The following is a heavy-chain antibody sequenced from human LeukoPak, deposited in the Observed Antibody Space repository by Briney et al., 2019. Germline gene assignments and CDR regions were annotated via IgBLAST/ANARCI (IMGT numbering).Heavy chain of an antibody. CDR2: ISWNSGSI. D-gene: IGHD3-22*01. J-gene: IGHJ4*02. CDR3: AKDIHPGPDYYDSSGYLQRTDDY. V-gene: IGHV3-9*01. Sequence: GGSLRLSCAASGFTFDDYAMHWVRQAPGKGLEWVSGISWNSGSIGYADSVKGRFTISRDNAKNSLYLQMNSLRAEDTALYYCAKDIHPGPDYYDSSGYLQRTDDYWGQGTLVTVSS. CDR1: GFTFDDYA.